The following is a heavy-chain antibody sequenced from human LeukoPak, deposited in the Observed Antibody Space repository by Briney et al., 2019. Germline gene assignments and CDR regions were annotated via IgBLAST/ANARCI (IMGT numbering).Heavy chain of an antibody. Sequence: PETLSLTCAVSGYSISSGYYWGWIRQPPGKGLEWIGSIYHSGSTYYNPSLKSRVTISVDTSKNQFSLKLSSVTAADTAVYYCARGSLGVVVPAARMNWFDPWGQGTLVTVSS. J-gene: IGHJ5*02. CDR2: IYHSGST. CDR3: ARGSLGVVVPAARMNWFDP. V-gene: IGHV4-38-2*01. D-gene: IGHD2-2*01. CDR1: GYSISSGYY.